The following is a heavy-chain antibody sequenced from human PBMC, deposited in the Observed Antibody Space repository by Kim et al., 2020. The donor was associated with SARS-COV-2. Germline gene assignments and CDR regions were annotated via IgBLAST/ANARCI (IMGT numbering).Heavy chain of an antibody. CDR2: ISYDGSNK. Sequence: GGSLRLSCAASGFTFSSYGMHWVRQAPGKGLEWVAVISYDGSNKYYADSVKGRFTISRDNSKNTLYLQMNSLRAEDTAVYYCALDYSSGSYYYYYGMDVWGQGTTVTVSS. CDR1: GFTFSSYG. D-gene: IGHD6-19*01. CDR3: ALDYSSGSYYYYYGMDV. V-gene: IGHV3-30*03. J-gene: IGHJ6*02.